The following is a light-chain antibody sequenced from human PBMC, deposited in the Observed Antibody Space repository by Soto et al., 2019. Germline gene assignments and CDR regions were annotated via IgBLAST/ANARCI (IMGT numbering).Light chain of an antibody. CDR3: QQPNSYPRT. CDR2: AAS. CDR1: QGISSY. J-gene: IGKJ3*01. Sequence: DIQLTQSPSFLSASVGDRVTITCRASQGISSYLAWYQQKPGKAPKFLIYAASTLQSGVPSRFSRSVSGTEFTLTISSLQPEHFATYYCQQPNSYPRTFGPGTKVDIK. V-gene: IGKV1-9*01.